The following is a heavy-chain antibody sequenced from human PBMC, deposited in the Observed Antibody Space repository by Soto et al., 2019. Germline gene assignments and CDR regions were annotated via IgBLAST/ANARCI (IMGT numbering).Heavy chain of an antibody. Sequence: SETLSLTCTVSGASISSYYWSWIRQPPGKGLEWLGYILYTGNTNYSPSLKSRVTMSVDTSKNQVSLKLSAVTAADTAVYFCARAAYGSGSYYAPYYYYAMDVWGQGTTVTVSS. J-gene: IGHJ6*02. D-gene: IGHD3-10*01. V-gene: IGHV4-59*01. CDR1: GASISSYY. CDR3: ARAAYGSGSYYAPYYYYAMDV. CDR2: ILYTGNT.